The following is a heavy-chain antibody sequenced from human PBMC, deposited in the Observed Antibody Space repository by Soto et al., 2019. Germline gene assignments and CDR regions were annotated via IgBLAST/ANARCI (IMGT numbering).Heavy chain of an antibody. J-gene: IGHJ6*02. V-gene: IGHV1-18*04. Sequence: QVQLVQSGAEVKKPGASVKVSCKASGYTFTSYGISWVRQAPGQGLEWMGWISAYNGNTNYAQKLQGRVTMTTDTSTITAYMELRSPRSDDTAVYYCARVGHIVVVPAARGNGMDVWGQGTKVTVSS. D-gene: IGHD2-2*01. CDR1: GYTFTSYG. CDR3: ARVGHIVVVPAARGNGMDV. CDR2: ISAYNGNT.